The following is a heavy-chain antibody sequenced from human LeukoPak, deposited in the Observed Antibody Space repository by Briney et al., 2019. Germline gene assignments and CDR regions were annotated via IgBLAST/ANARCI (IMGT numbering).Heavy chain of an antibody. CDR1: GFTFSNHF. D-gene: IGHD3-9*01. V-gene: IGHV3-64D*06. J-gene: IGHJ4*02. CDR2: IGPNGAST. Sequence: GGSLRLSCAASGFTFSNHFMHWVRQAPGKGLEYVSSIGPNGASTLYADSVKGRFTISRDNSKNALYLQLTSLRLEDTALYYCVKDLTGTWSFDYWGQGTLVTVSS. CDR3: VKDLTGTWSFDY.